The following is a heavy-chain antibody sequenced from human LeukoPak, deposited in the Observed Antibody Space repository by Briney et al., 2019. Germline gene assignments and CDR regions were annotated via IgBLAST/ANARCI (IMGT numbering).Heavy chain of an antibody. CDR3: AKGSSYHLAY. D-gene: IGHD6-6*01. Sequence: GGSLTLSCVASGFTFSNYGMHWVRQAPGKGLEWVAFIRYDGSTEFYTDSVKGGFTFYRENTKKMLFLQMNSLRVEDTAMYYCAKGSSYHLAYWGQGTLVTVSS. CDR2: IRYDGSTE. V-gene: IGHV3-30*02. J-gene: IGHJ4*02. CDR1: GFTFSNYG.